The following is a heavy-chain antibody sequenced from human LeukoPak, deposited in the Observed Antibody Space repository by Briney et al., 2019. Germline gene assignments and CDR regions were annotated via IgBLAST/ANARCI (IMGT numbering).Heavy chain of an antibody. CDR1: GGSISSYY. Sequence: PSETLSLTCTVSGGSISSYYWSWIRQPPGKGLEWIGYIYYSGSTNYNPSLKSRVTIPVDTSKNQFSLKLSSVTAADTAVYYCARDGRFLEWLLWGQGTLVTVSS. V-gene: IGHV4-59*01. D-gene: IGHD3-3*01. CDR2: IYYSGST. J-gene: IGHJ4*02. CDR3: ARDGRFLEWLL.